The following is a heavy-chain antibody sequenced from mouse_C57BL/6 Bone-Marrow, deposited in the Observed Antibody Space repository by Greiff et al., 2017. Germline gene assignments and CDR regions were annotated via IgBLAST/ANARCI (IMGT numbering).Heavy chain of an antibody. J-gene: IGHJ3*01. Sequence: QVQLQQPGAELVKPGASVKMSCKASGYTFTSYWITWVKQRPGQGLEWIGDIYPGSGSTNYNEQFKSKATLTVDTSSSTAYMQLSSLTSEDSAVYYCARYYCDYDGFAYWGQGTLVTVSA. V-gene: IGHV1-55*01. CDR2: IYPGSGST. CDR3: ARYYCDYDGFAY. CDR1: GYTFTSYW. D-gene: IGHD2-4*01.